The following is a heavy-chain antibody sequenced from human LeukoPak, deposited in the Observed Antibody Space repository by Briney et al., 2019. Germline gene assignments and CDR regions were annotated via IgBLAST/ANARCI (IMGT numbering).Heavy chain of an antibody. CDR2: IYYSGST. Sequence: PSETLSLTCTVSGGSISSYYWSWIRQPPGKGLEWIGYIYYSGSTNYNPSLKSRVTISVDTSKNQLSLKLSSVTAADTAVYYCAREHDSSGYYSSRYFDLWGRGTLVTVSS. CDR1: GGSISSYY. V-gene: IGHV4-59*01. CDR3: AREHDSSGYYSSRYFDL. D-gene: IGHD3-22*01. J-gene: IGHJ2*01.